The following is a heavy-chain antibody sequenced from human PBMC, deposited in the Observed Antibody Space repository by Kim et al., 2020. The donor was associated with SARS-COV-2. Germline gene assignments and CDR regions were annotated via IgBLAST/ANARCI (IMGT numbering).Heavy chain of an antibody. Sequence: ASVKVSCKASGYTFTSYAMNWVRQAPGQGLEWMGWINTNTGNPTYAQGFTGRFVFSLDTSVSTAYLQISSLKAEDTAVYYCANTDVPDYYYGMDVWGQGTTVTVSS. V-gene: IGHV7-4-1*02. CDR3: ANTDVPDYYYGMDV. D-gene: IGHD5-18*01. CDR1: GYTFTSYA. CDR2: INTNTGNP. J-gene: IGHJ6*02.